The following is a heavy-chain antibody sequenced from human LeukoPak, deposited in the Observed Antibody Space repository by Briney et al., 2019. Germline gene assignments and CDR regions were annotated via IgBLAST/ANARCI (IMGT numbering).Heavy chain of an antibody. J-gene: IGHJ4*02. CDR2: IYYSGST. Sequence: SETLSLTCTVSGGSISSYYWSWIRQPPGKGLEWIGYIYYSGSTNYNPSLKSRVTISVDTSKNQFSLKLSSETDADTAVYYCATTDYDSERFDYWGQGTLVTVSS. CDR1: GGSISSYY. D-gene: IGHD5-12*01. V-gene: IGHV4-59*01. CDR3: ATTDYDSERFDY.